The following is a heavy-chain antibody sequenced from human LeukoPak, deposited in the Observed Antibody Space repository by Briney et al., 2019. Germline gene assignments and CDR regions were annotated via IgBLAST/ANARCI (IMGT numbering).Heavy chain of an antibody. CDR1: GFTFSNAW. J-gene: IGHJ4*02. Sequence: GGSLRLSCAASGFTFSNAWMSWVRQAPGKGLEWVGRIKSKTDGGTTDYAAPVKGRFTISRDDSKNTLYLQMNSLKTEDTAVYYCARGGGYGDYDYWGQGALVTVSS. D-gene: IGHD4-17*01. V-gene: IGHV3-15*01. CDR3: ARGGGYGDYDY. CDR2: IKSKTDGGTT.